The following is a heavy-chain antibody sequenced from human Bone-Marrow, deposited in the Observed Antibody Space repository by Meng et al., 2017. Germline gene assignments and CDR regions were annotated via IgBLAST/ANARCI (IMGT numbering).Heavy chain of an antibody. D-gene: IGHD1-26*01. CDR1: GYIFANFD. J-gene: IGHJ4*02. CDR2: MNPKNGDT. Sequence: ASVKVSCKASGYIFANFDMHWVRQTTGQGLEWMGWMNPKNGDTSSAQKFQGRVTITRSTSMNTAYMELSSLRSDDTAVYYCARGGLKWELLFDYWGQGTLVTVSS. V-gene: IGHV1-8*01. CDR3: ARGGLKWELLFDY.